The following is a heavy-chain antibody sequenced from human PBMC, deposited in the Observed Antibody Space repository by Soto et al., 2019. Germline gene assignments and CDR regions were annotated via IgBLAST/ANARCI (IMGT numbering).Heavy chain of an antibody. CDR3: ARYCAYDSIYYCSSDRIDY. D-gene: IGHD3-22*01. CDR2: VDQDGSAK. J-gene: IGHJ4*02. V-gene: IGHV3-7*01. CDR1: GFAFNRYY. Sequence: GGSLRLSCAASGFAFNRYYMSWVRQAPGKGLEWVATVDQDGSAKYYVDSVKGRFTISRDDAKNSLYVQMNSLRGEDTAVYYCARYCAYDSIYYCSSDRIDYWGQGTLVTVSS.